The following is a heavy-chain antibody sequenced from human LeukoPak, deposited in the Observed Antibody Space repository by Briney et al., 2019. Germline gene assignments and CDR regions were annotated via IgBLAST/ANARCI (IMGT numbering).Heavy chain of an antibody. D-gene: IGHD6-19*01. CDR1: GGSFSGYY. Sequence: PSETLSLTCAVYGGSFSGYYWSWIRQPPGKGLEWIGYIYYSGSTNYNPSLKSRVTISVDTSKNQFSLKLSSVTAADTAVYYCASIAVAKNYYFDYWGQGTLVTVSS. CDR2: IYYSGST. V-gene: IGHV4-59*01. J-gene: IGHJ4*02. CDR3: ASIAVAKNYYFDY.